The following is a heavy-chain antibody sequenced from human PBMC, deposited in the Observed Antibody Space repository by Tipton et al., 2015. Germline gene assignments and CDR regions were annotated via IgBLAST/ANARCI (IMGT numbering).Heavy chain of an antibody. Sequence: TLSLTCDISGDSVSSSTSAWNWIRQSPSRGLEWLGRTYYRSKWYYEYSISVKSRVTVTPDTSKNQFSLHLNSVTPEDTAVYYCTRDPAYYYGMDVWGQGTTVIVSS. CDR2: TYYRSKWYY. CDR3: TRDPAYYYGMDV. J-gene: IGHJ6*02. D-gene: IGHD6-25*01. CDR1: GDSVSSSTSA. V-gene: IGHV6-1*01.